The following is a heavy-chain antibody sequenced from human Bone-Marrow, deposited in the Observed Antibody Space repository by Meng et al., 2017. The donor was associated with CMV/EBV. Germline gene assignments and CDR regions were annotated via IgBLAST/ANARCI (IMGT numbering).Heavy chain of an antibody. J-gene: IGHJ1*01. CDR3: ARDWVATRSTVYCHTGMGY. CDR2: MNPNSGDT. V-gene: IGHV1-2*02. Sequence: ASVKVSCKASGYTFTGYNIHWVRQAPGQGLEWMGWMNPNSGDTNYAQRFQGRVTMTRDTSITTAYMELNSLTSDDTAVYYCARDWVATRSTVYCHTGMGYWGQGTLVTVSS. D-gene: IGHD2-2*01. CDR1: GYTFTGYN.